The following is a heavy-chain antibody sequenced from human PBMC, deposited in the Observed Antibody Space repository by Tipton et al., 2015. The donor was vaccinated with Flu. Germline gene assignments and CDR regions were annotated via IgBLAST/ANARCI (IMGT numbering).Heavy chain of an antibody. CDR2: ISGAGGHT. Sequence: SLRLSCAASGFTFSDYAMSWVRQAPGRGLAWVSVISGAGGHTDYTDSVKGRFTISRDNSKNTVYLQLNSVRLEDTAVYYCVKDWPYGVVDALDSWGQGTLVTVSA. V-gene: IGHV3-23*01. CDR3: VKDWPYGVVDALDS. CDR1: GFTFSDYA. J-gene: IGHJ4*02. D-gene: IGHD2-15*01.